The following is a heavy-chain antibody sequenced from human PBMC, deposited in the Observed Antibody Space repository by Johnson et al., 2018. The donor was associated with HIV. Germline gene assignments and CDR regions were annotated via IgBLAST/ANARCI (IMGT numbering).Heavy chain of an antibody. V-gene: IGHV3-33*01. D-gene: IGHD2-21*01. CDR1: GFTFSSYG. J-gene: IGHJ3*02. CDR2: IWYDGNNK. CDR3: VRDQDVGGGGRCRDAFDI. Sequence: QVQLVESGGGVVQPGRSLRLSCAASGFTFSSYGMHWVRQAPGKGLEWVAVIWYDGNNKYYADSVKGRFTISRDNSKNTLYLQMNSLRAEDTAFYYCVRDQDVGGGGRCRDAFDIWGQGTMVTVSS.